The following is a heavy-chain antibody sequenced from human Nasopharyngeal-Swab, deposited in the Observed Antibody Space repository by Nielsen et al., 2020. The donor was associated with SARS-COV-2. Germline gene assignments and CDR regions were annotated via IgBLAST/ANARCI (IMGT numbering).Heavy chain of an antibody. V-gene: IGHV1-24*01. D-gene: IGHD3-10*01. Sequence: ASVKVSCKVSGYTLPEVAIHWVRQAPGKGPEWMGGFDPEDGEKIYAQKFQGRVTITAHSSTDTAYMELRSLRSEDTATYYCAAQLWSFWFDYWGQGTLVTVSS. J-gene: IGHJ4*02. CDR1: GYTLPEVA. CDR3: AAQLWSFWFDY. CDR2: FDPEDGEK.